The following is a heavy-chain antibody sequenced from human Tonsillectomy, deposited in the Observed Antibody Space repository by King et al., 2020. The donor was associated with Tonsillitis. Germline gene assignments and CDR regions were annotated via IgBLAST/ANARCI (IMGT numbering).Heavy chain of an antibody. V-gene: IGHV1-2*02. CDR3: ARDRAGTDFDY. J-gene: IGHJ4*02. Sequence: VQLVESVAEVKKPGASVKVSCKASGYTFTGYYMHWVRQAPGQGLYWMGGITPNSGGTNYAQKFQGRGTMTRDTSISTAYMELSRLRSDDTAVYYCARDRAGTDFDYWGQGTLVTVSS. CDR2: ITPNSGGT. CDR1: GYTFTGYY. D-gene: IGHD1-1*01.